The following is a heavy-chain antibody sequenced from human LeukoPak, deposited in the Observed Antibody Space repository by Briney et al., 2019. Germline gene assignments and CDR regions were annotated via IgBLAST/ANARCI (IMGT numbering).Heavy chain of an antibody. V-gene: IGHV1-8*03. CDR1: GYTFTSYD. D-gene: IGHD6-19*01. CDR3: ARGPLAVAGSSFDY. Sequence: ASVKVSCKASGYTFTSYDINWVRQATGQGLEWMGWMNPNSGNTGYAQKLQGRVTITRNTSISTAYMELSSLRSEDTAVYYCARGPLAVAGSSFDYWGQGTLVTVSS. J-gene: IGHJ4*02. CDR2: MNPNSGNT.